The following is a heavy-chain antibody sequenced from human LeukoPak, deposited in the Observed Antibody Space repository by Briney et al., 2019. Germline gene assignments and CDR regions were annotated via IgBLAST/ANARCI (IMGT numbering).Heavy chain of an antibody. CDR2: MNPNSGNT. V-gene: IGHV1-8*01. CDR1: GYTFTSYD. CDR3: ARPSSGYYYDVGRLDY. D-gene: IGHD3-22*01. J-gene: IGHJ4*02. Sequence: GASVKVSCKASGYTFTSYDINWVRQATGQGLEWMGWMNPNSGNTGYAQKFQGRVTMTRNTSISTAYMELSRLRSDDTAVYYCARPSSGYYYDVGRLDYWGQGTLVTVSS.